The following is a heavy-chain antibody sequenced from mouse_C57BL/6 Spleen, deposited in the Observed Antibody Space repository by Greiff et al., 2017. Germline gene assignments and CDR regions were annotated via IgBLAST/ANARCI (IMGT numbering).Heavy chain of an antibody. CDR3: ARRGGYGSYLDFDV. CDR1: GIDFSRYW. Sequence: EVKLMESGGGLVQPGGSLTLSCAASGIDFSRYWMSWVRRAPGIGLEWIGEINPDSSTINYAPSLKDKFIISRDNAKNTLYLQMSKVRSEDTALYYCARRGGYGSYLDFDVWGTGTTVTVSS. V-gene: IGHV4-1*01. J-gene: IGHJ1*03. CDR2: INPDSSTI. D-gene: IGHD1-1*01.